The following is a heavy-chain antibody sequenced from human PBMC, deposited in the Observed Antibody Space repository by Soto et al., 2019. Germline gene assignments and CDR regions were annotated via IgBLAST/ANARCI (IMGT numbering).Heavy chain of an antibody. V-gene: IGHV3-33*01. Sequence: PRGSLILSCAASGFTFSSYGMHWVRQAPGKGLEWVAVNTYYADYVKGRFTISRDNSKNTLYLQMNSLRAEDTAVYYCARAGGSAAHYYYYGMDVWGQGTTVTVSS. J-gene: IGHJ6*02. CDR3: ARAGGSAAHYYYYGMDV. CDR1: GFTFSSYG. D-gene: IGHD2-8*02. CDR2: NT.